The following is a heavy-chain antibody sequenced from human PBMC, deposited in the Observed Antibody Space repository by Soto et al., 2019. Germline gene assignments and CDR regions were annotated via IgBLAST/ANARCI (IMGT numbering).Heavy chain of an antibody. Sequence: GGSLRLSCAASGFTFSSYAMSWVRQAPGKGLEWVSAISGSGGSTYYADSVKGRFTISRDNSKNTLYLQMNSLRAEDTAVYYCAKDRDIVVVPAAHLDAFDIWGQGTMVPVSS. CDR3: AKDRDIVVVPAAHLDAFDI. V-gene: IGHV3-23*01. CDR2: ISGSGGST. CDR1: GFTFSSYA. D-gene: IGHD2-2*01. J-gene: IGHJ3*02.